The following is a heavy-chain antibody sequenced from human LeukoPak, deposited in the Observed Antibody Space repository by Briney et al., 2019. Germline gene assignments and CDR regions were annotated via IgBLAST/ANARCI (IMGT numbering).Heavy chain of an antibody. D-gene: IGHD3-9*01. CDR2: IFYSGTT. CDR1: RGSISSPNYY. J-gene: IGHJ6*03. V-gene: IGHV4-39*01. CDR3: ARHTKAGDYDILTGHGKYYYYMDV. Sequence: SETLSLTCSVSRGSISSPNYYWGWVRQSPGKGLEWIGNIFYSGTTYYNPSLPSLKSRVTISVDTSKNQFSLKLSSVTAADTAVYYCARHTKAGDYDILTGHGKYYYYMDVWGKGTTVTISS.